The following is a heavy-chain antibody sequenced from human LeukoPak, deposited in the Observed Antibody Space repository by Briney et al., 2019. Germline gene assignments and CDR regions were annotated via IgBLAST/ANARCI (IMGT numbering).Heavy chain of an antibody. Sequence: ASVKVSCKASGGTFSSYAISWVRQAPGQGLEWMGGIIPIFGTANYAQKFQGRVTITADESTSTAYMELSSLRSEDTAVYYCASSIVGATTGAFDYWGQETLVTVSS. CDR2: IIPIFGTA. D-gene: IGHD1-26*01. V-gene: IGHV1-69*13. CDR1: GGTFSSYA. J-gene: IGHJ4*02. CDR3: ASSIVGATTGAFDY.